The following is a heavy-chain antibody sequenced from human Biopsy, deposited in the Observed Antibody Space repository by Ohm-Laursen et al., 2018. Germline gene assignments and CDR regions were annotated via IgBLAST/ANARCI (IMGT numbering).Heavy chain of an antibody. Sequence: GASVKVSCKASGYNFGNYYINWVRKVPGQGLEWLGVVNPVAEATMYAQKFQDRITLTRDASTNTVYMDLTSLTSEDTAVYYCARESPLRLGVYGAIRCFKEVFGMDVWGQGTTVIVSS. J-gene: IGHJ6*02. CDR1: GYNFGNYY. CDR3: ARESPLRLGVYGAIRCFKEVFGMDV. V-gene: IGHV1-46*01. CDR2: VNPVAEAT. D-gene: IGHD2-8*02.